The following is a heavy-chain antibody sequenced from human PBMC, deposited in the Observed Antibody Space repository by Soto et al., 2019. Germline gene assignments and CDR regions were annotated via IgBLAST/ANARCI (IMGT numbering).Heavy chain of an antibody. Sequence: EVQLLESGGGLVQPGGYLRLSCAASGFTFSSYGMTWVRQAPGKGLECVSFTSATVAGTYYADSVKGRFTISRDNSKNTLYLQMTSLRADDTAVYYCAKDRREGGNYGFYSDFWGQGALVIVSS. V-gene: IGHV3-23*01. CDR2: TSATVAGT. J-gene: IGHJ4*02. CDR3: AKDRREGGNYGFYSDF. CDR1: GFTFSSYG. D-gene: IGHD1-7*01.